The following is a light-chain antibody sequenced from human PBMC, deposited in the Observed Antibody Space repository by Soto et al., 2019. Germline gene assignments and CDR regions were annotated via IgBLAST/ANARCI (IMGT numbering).Light chain of an antibody. J-gene: IGLJ2*01. CDR3: SSYTTSSTPVL. CDR1: NSDVGGYNS. V-gene: IGLV2-14*03. Sequence: QSVLTQPASVSGSPGQSITISCTGTNSDVGGYNSVSWYQQHPGKAPKLMIYDGSNRPSGVSNRFSGSKSGNTASLTISGLQAEDEADYYCSSYTTSSTPVLFGGGTKLTVL. CDR2: DGS.